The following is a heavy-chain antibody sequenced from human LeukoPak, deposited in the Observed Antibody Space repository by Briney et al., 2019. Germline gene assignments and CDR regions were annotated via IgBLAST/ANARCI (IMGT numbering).Heavy chain of an antibody. CDR2: ISAYNGNT. CDR3: ARVTWSGHYFEN. D-gene: IGHD3-10*01. V-gene: IGHV1-18*01. J-gene: IGHJ4*02. Sequence: ASVKVSCKASGYTLTSYGISWVLQAPGQGLEWMGWISAYNGNTNQAQKLQGRVTMTTDTSTNTAYMELRSLRSDDTAVYYCARVTWSGHYFENWGQGTLVTVSS. CDR1: GYTLTSYG.